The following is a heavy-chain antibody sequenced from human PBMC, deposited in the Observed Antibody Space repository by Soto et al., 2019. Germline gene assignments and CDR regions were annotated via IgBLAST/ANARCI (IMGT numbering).Heavy chain of an antibody. CDR3: ARDSTAWFPYYGIDV. CDR1: GGSIDYYY. CDR2: ISDRGTT. D-gene: IGHD3-10*01. J-gene: IGHJ6*02. Sequence: PSETLSLTCTVSGGSIDYYYWTWIRQPPGKGLEWLGFISDRGTTSYNPSLRSRVTISVDTSKNQFSLRLNSVTAADTAVYYCARDSTAWFPYYGIDVWGQGTTVTVSS. V-gene: IGHV4-59*01.